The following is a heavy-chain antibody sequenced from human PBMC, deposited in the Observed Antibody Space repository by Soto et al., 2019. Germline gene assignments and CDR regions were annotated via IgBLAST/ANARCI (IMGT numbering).Heavy chain of an antibody. J-gene: IGHJ6*02. CDR2: IIPIFGTA. D-gene: IGHD2-2*01. Sequence: SVKVSCKASGGTPSNSAISWVRQAPGQGLEWMGGIIPIFGTANYAQKFQGRVTITADESTSTAYMELSSLRSEDTAVYYCARMGVVVPAAGQIYYYGMDVWGQGTPVTVSS. CDR1: GGTPSNSA. V-gene: IGHV1-69*13. CDR3: ARMGVVVPAAGQIYYYGMDV.